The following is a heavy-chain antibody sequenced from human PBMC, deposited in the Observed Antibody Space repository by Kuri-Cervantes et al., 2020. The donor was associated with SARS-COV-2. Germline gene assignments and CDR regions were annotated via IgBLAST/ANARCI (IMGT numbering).Heavy chain of an antibody. CDR2: VSYTGNT. CDR3: ARQVELSLDEYGMDI. V-gene: IGHV4-39*01. D-gene: IGHD1-7*01. Sequence: SETLSLTCSVSGASINSNTYYWGWIRQPPGKGLEWIGSVSYTGNTYLNPSLKSRVTISVHTSKTQFSLNLSSVTVADTAVYYCARQVELSLDEYGMDIWGQGTTVTVSS. J-gene: IGHJ6*02. CDR1: GASINSNTYY.